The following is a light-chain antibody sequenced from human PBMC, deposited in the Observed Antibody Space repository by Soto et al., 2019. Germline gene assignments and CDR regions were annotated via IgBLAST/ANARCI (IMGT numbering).Light chain of an antibody. J-gene: IGKJ5*01. CDR1: QSIHTS. CDR3: QQRNVWPPIT. V-gene: IGKV3-11*01. CDR2: DST. Sequence: VLTQSPATLSLYPGERATLSCRASQSIHTSFAWYQQKSGKPPRLVIYDSTLRANGVPDRFGGSRSGTEFTLTINSLEPEDFAVYYCQQRNVWPPITFGQGTRLEIK.